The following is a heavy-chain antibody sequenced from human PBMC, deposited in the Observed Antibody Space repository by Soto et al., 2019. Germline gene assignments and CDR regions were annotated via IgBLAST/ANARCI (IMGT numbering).Heavy chain of an antibody. Sequence: GGSLRLSCAASGFTFSSYSMNWVRQAPGKGLEWVSSISSSSSYIYYADSVKGRFTISRDNAKNSLYLQMNSLRAEDTAVYYCARESTAARQRPYWGQGTLVTVSS. CDR1: GFTFSSYS. D-gene: IGHD6-6*01. J-gene: IGHJ4*02. CDR3: ARESTAARQRPY. V-gene: IGHV3-21*01. CDR2: ISSSSSYI.